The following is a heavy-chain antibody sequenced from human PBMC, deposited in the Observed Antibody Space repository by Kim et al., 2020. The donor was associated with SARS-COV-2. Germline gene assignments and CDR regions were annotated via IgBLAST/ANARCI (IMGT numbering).Heavy chain of an antibody. CDR1: GGSISSSSYY. D-gene: IGHD3-3*01. J-gene: IGHJ5*02. V-gene: IGHV4-39*01. Sequence: SETLSLTCTVSGGSISSSSYYWGWIRQPPGKGLEWIGSIYYSGSTYYNPSLKSRVTISVDTSKNQFSLKLSSVTAADTAVYYCARNVLRFLEWLFPDNWFDPWGQGTLVTVSS. CDR3: ARNVLRFLEWLFPDNWFDP. CDR2: IYYSGST.